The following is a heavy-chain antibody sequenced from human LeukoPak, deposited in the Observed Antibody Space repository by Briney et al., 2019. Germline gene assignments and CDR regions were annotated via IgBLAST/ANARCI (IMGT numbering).Heavy chain of an antibody. Sequence: PGRSLRLSCAASGFTFSRYAMHWVRRAPGKGLEWVAVISYDGSNKYYADSVKGRFTISRDNYKNTLYLQMNSLRAEDTAVYYCASAPWTWGQGTLVTVSS. CDR3: ASAPWT. V-gene: IGHV3-30*04. CDR2: ISYDGSNK. D-gene: IGHD5-12*01. J-gene: IGHJ5*02. CDR1: GFTFSRYA.